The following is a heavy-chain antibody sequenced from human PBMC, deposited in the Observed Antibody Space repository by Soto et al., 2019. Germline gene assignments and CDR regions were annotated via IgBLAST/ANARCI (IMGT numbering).Heavy chain of an antibody. CDR1: GYTFINYH. J-gene: IGHJ4*02. CDR2: INTYNGMT. V-gene: IGHV1-18*01. Sequence: QVQLVQSGGEVKKPGASVTVSCKASGYTFINYHITWVRQAPGQGLEWMAWINTYNGMTDYAQRFQGRDTMTRDTTPSTAYMELRNLGSDDTAVYFCAMSPRGEMATVWGQGTLVTVSS. CDR3: AMSPRGEMATV. D-gene: IGHD4-4*01.